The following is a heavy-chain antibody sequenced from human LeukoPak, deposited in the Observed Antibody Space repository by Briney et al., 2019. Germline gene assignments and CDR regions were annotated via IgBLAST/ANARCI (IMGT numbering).Heavy chain of an antibody. D-gene: IGHD4-17*01. J-gene: IGHJ4*02. CDR3: ATGGFYGPTE. CDR2: FDPEDGET. V-gene: IGHV1-24*01. CDR1: GCTLTELS. Sequence: ASVKVSCKVSGCTLTELSMHWVRQAPGKGLEWMGGFDPEDGETIYAQKFQGRVTMTEDASTDTAYMELSSLRSEDTAVYYCATGGFYGPTEWGQGTLVTVSS.